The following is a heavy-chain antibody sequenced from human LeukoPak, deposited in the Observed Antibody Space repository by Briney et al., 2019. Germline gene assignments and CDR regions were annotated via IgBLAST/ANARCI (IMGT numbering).Heavy chain of an antibody. Sequence: PGGSLRLSCAASGFTFISYWMHWVRQAPGKGLVWVSRINSDGSSTTYADSVKGRFTISRDNAKSTLNLQMNSLIDEGTAVYYCASGTYYSDYWGQGTLVTVSS. CDR3: ASGTYYSDY. CDR2: INSDGSST. V-gene: IGHV3-74*01. CDR1: GFTFISYW. J-gene: IGHJ4*02. D-gene: IGHD3-10*01.